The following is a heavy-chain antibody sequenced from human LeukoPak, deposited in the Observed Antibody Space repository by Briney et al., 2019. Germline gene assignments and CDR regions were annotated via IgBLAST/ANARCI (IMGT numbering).Heavy chain of an antibody. Sequence: SETLSLTCTVSGGSISRTSYYWGWIRQPPGKGLEWIGSIYYSGSTYYNPSLKSRVTISVDTSKNQFSLKLSSVTAADTAVYYCARETGYSSSWSNAFDIWGQGTMVTVSS. CDR1: GGSISRTSYY. J-gene: IGHJ3*02. CDR2: IYYSGST. V-gene: IGHV4-39*02. D-gene: IGHD6-13*01. CDR3: ARETGYSSSWSNAFDI.